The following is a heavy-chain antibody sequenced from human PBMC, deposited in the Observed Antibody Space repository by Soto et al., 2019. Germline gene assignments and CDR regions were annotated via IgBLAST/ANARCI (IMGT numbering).Heavy chain of an antibody. V-gene: IGHV1-69*13. D-gene: IGHD6-13*01. CDR3: ASPPRWGQAAAKEATDYYYGMDV. Sequence: EASVKVSCKASGGTFSSYAISWVRQAPGQGLEWMGGIIPIFGTANYAQKFQGRVTITADESTSTAYMELSSLRSEDTAVYYCASPPRWGQAAAKEATDYYYGMDVWGQGTTVTVSS. CDR2: IIPIFGTA. CDR1: GGTFSSYA. J-gene: IGHJ6*02.